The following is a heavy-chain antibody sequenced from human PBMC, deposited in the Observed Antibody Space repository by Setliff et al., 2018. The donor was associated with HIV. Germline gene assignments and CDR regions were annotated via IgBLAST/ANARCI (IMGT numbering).Heavy chain of an antibody. CDR2: IKSKTDGETE. CDR3: TTGTRLVD. V-gene: IGHV3-15*01. J-gene: IGHJ4*02. Sequence: PGGSLRLSCAATGFTFDSYVLHWVRQAPGKGLEWVGRIKSKTDGETEDYAAPVKGRFTISRDDSKNTLYLQMNSLKIEDTAVYYCTTGTRLVDWGQGALVTVSS. CDR1: GFTFDSYV. D-gene: IGHD2-21*01.